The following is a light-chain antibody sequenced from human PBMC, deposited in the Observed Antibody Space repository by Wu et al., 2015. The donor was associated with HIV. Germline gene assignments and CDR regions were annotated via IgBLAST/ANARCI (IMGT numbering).Light chain of an antibody. V-gene: IGKV3-11*01. CDR2: DAS. J-gene: IGKJ5*01. CDR1: QSVSTF. CDR3: QQYSSSPVT. Sequence: EIVLTQSPATLSLSPGERATLSCRASQSVSTFLAWYQQKPGQAPRLLIYDASNRATGVPARFSGAGSGTDFTLTISRLDLEDFAVYFXQQYSSSPVTFGPGTRLEIK.